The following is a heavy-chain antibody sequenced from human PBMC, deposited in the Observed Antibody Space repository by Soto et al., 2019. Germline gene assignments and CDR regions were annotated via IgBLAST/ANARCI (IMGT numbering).Heavy chain of an antibody. CDR3: ARGFDLQYGMDF. V-gene: IGHV3-48*04. J-gene: IGHJ6*02. D-gene: IGHD3-10*01. CDR1: GFTLSTYS. CDR2: ISGSSNTI. Sequence: EVQLVESGGGLIQRGGSLRLSCAASGFTLSTYSLNWVRQAPRKGLEWLSYISGSSNTIYYADSVKGRFTISRDNAKNVLSLQMNGLRASETAVDFCARGFDLQYGMDFWGRVTAVTVSS.